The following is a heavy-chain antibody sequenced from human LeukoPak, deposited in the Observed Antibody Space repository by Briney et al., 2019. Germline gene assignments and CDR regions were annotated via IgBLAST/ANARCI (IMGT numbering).Heavy chain of an antibody. CDR3: ARVPNYYGSGSYYNPPYYYYYGMDV. V-gene: IGHV4-34*01. CDR1: GVSFSGYY. Sequence: SETLSLTCAVYGVSFSGYYWSWIRQPPGKGLEWVGEINHSGSTNYNPSLKSRVTISVDTSKNQFSLKLSSVTAADTAVYYCARVPNYYGSGSYYNPPYYYYYGMDVWGKGTMVTVSS. CDR2: INHSGST. D-gene: IGHD3-10*01. J-gene: IGHJ6*04.